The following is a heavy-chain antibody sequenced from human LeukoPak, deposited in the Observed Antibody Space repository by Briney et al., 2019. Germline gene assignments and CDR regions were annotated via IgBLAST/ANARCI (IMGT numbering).Heavy chain of an antibody. J-gene: IGHJ4*02. Sequence: SVKVSCQASGYTFTGYYMHWVRQAPGQGLEWMGWINPNSGGTNYAQKFQGRVTMTRDTSISTAYMELSRLRSDDTAVYYCAASYYYDSSGYYDAFDYWGQGTLVTVSS. CDR2: INPNSGGT. CDR3: AASYYYDSSGYYDAFDY. CDR1: GYTFTGYY. V-gene: IGHV1-2*02. D-gene: IGHD3-22*01.